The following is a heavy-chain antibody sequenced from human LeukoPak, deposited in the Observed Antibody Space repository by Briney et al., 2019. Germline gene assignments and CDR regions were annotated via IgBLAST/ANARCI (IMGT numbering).Heavy chain of an antibody. CDR1: GFTVSYNY. CDR2: IYSGGST. V-gene: IGHV3-66*02. J-gene: IGHJ4*02. D-gene: IGHD6-6*01. CDR3: AKDLGSSWEFDY. Sequence: GGSLRLSCAASGFTVSYNYMSWVRQAPGKGLEWVSLIYSGGSTYYTDSVKGRFTISRDNSKNTLYLQMNSLRAEDTAVYYCAKDLGSSWEFDYWGQGTLVTVSS.